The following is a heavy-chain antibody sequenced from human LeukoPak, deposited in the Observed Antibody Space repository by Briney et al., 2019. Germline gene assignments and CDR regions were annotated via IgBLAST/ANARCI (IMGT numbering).Heavy chain of an antibody. J-gene: IGHJ4*02. CDR3: AGGGLVANFDY. V-gene: IGHV4-31*03. D-gene: IGHD5-12*01. Sequence: PSETLSLTCTVSGGSISSGGYYWSWIRQHPGKGLEWIGYIYYSGSTYYNPSLKSRVTISVDTFKNQFSLKLSSVTAADTAVYYCAGGGLVANFDYWGQGTLVTVSS. CDR2: IYYSGST. CDR1: GGSISSGGYY.